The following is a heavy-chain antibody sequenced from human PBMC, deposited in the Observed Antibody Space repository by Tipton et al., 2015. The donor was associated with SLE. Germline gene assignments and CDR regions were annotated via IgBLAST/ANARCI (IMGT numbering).Heavy chain of an antibody. D-gene: IGHD3-3*01. Sequence: TLSLTCTVSGGSITSYYWSWIRQPPGKGLEWIGYMYYSGSTNYNPSLKSRVTISFDMSKNQVSLKLNSVTAADTAVYYCARDLAIFGVVPFNYMDIWGKGTTVTVSS. CDR1: GGSITSYY. V-gene: IGHV4-59*12. CDR3: ARDLAIFGVVPFNYMDI. J-gene: IGHJ6*03. CDR2: MYYSGST.